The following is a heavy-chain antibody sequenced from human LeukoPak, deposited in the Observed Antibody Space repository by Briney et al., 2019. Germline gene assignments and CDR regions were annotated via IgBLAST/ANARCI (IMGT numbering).Heavy chain of an antibody. D-gene: IGHD1-7*01. V-gene: IGHV3-11*04. CDR3: AREREVRYNWNYGAVDY. Sequence: GGSLRLSCAASGFTFSDYYMSRIRQAPGTGVEWVSYISSSGSTIYYEDSVKGRFTISRDNAKNSLYLQMNSLRAEDTAVYYCAREREVRYNWNYGAVDYWGQGTLVTVSS. CDR1: GFTFSDYY. CDR2: ISSSGSTI. J-gene: IGHJ4*02.